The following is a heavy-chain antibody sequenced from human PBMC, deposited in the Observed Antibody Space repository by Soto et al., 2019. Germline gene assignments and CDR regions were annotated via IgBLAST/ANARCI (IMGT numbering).Heavy chain of an antibody. J-gene: IGHJ5*02. CDR3: ARTIFGVVIGEDWFDP. Sequence: PGRSVKVSCTASGYTFTSYDINWVRQATGQGLEWMGWMNSNSGNTGYAQKFQGRVTMTRNTSISTAYMELSSLRSEDTAVYYCARTIFGVVIGEDWFDPWGQGTLVTVSS. CDR1: GYTFTSYD. V-gene: IGHV1-8*01. D-gene: IGHD3-3*01. CDR2: MNSNSGNT.